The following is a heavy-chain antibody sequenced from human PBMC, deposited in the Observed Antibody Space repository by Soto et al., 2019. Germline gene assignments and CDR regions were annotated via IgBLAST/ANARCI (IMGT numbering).Heavy chain of an antibody. CDR2: IYYSGST. J-gene: IGHJ4*02. Sequence: QVQLQESGPGLVKPSETLSLTCTVSGGSISSYYWSWIRQPPGKGLEWIGYIYYSGSTNYNPSLKSRVTISVDTSKNQFSLKLSSVTAADTAVYYCAKDGVVVTAYKHFDYWGQGTLVTVSS. V-gene: IGHV4-59*12. CDR1: GGSISSYY. CDR3: AKDGVVVTAYKHFDY. D-gene: IGHD2-21*02.